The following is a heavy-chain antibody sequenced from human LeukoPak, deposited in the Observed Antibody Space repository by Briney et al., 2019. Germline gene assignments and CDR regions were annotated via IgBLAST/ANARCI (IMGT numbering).Heavy chain of an antibody. CDR2: ISGYNGDT. Sequence: ASVKVSYKASGYTFTNYGISWVRQAPGQGLEWMGWISGYNGDTKYAQKVQGRVTMTTDKFTSTAYMELRSLRSDDTAVYYCARCYGSGRWALDIWGQGTMVTVSS. D-gene: IGHD3-10*01. CDR1: GYTFTNYG. CDR3: ARCYGSGRWALDI. V-gene: IGHV1-18*01. J-gene: IGHJ3*02.